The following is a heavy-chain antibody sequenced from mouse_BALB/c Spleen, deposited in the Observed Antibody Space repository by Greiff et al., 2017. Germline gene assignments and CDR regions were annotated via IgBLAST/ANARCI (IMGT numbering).Heavy chain of an antibody. D-gene: IGHD3-1*01. CDR1: GFTFSSYT. V-gene: IGHV5-6-4*01. CDR2: ISSGGSYT. CDR3: TRDRTARAPFDY. J-gene: IGHJ2*01. Sequence: EVMLVESGGGLVKPGGSLKLSCAASGFTFSSYTMSWVRQTPEKRLEWVATISSGGSYTYYPDSVKGRFTISRDNSKNTLYLQMSSLKSEDTAMYYCTRDRTARAPFDYWGQGTTLTVSS.